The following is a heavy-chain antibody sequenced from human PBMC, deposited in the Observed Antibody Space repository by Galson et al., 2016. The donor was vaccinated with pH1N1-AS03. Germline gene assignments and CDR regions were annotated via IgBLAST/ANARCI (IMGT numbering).Heavy chain of an antibody. CDR3: LVYSGGWN. D-gene: IGHD6-25*01. CDR2: INRDGTIS. V-gene: IGHV3-74*01. CDR1: GSALTSYW. Sequence: SLRLSCAASGSALTSYWNHWVRQAPGKGLVWVARINRDGTISNHADSVKGRFTISRDNAKNTLFLQMNSLRGEDTSIYYCLVYSGGWNWGQGTLVTVSS. J-gene: IGHJ4*02.